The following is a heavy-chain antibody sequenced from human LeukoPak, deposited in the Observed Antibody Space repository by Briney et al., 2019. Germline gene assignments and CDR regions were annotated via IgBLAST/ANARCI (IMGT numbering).Heavy chain of an antibody. CDR1: GYSFTSYW. V-gene: IGHV5-10-1*01. Sequence: GESLKISCKGSGYSFTSYWISWVRQMPGKGLEWMGRIDPSDSYTNYSPSFQGHVTISTDKSISTAYLQWSSLKASDTAMYYCPRHLTYYFGPWGQGTLVTVSS. CDR3: PRHLTYYFGP. CDR2: IDPSDSYT. J-gene: IGHJ5*02. D-gene: IGHD3-10*01.